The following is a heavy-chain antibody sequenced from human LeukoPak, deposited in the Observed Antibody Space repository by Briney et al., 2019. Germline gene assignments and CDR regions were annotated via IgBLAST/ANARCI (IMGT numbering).Heavy chain of an antibody. Sequence: PSETLSLTCTVSGGSISNYYWNWIRQLPGKGLEWIGYIFYSGSTNYNPSLKSRVTISVDTSKNQFSLKLSSVTAADTAVYYCAMSLYSSSRQYFDLWGRGTLVTVSS. D-gene: IGHD6-6*01. V-gene: IGHV4-59*01. J-gene: IGHJ2*01. CDR2: IFYSGST. CDR3: AMSLYSSSRQYFDL. CDR1: GGSISNYY.